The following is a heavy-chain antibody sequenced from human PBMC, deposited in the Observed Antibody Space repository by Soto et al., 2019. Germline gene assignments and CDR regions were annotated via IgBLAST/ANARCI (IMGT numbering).Heavy chain of an antibody. CDR3: TRRSHGGVDYYYGMDV. CDR1: GFTFSGSA. V-gene: IGHV3-73*01. Sequence: GGSLRLSCAASGFTFSGSAMHWVRQASGKGLEWVGRIRSKANSYATAYAGSGKGRFTISRDDSKNTAYLQMNSLKTEDTAVYYCTRRSHGGVDYYYGMDVWGQGTTVTVSS. J-gene: IGHJ6*02. D-gene: IGHD2-8*02. CDR2: IRSKANSYAT.